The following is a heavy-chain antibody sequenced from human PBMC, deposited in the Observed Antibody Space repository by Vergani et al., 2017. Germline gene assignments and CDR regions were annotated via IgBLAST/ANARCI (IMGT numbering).Heavy chain of an antibody. D-gene: IGHD2-15*01. CDR1: GYTFTAFF. V-gene: IGHV1-2*02. J-gene: IGHJ4*02. CDR3: AKIMAVAADERDS. CDR2: INPKTGGI. Sequence: QEQLMQSGAEVKKPGDSVKISFEASGYTFTAFFMHWVRQAPGQGLEWMGWINPKTGGINYAQEFQDRVTMTRDTSTSTAYMELRRLTFNDTAVYYCAKIMAVAADERDSWGQGTLVTVSS.